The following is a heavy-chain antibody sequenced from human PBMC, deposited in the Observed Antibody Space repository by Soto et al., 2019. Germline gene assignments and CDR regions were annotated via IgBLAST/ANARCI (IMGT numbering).Heavy chain of an antibody. Sequence: SETLSLTCAVSGGSIDRSNWCSWVRQPPNKGLEWIGEIYHSGSTDYNPSLKSRVTISIDTSNNQLSLTLTSVTAADTAIYYCARGEWYSFESWGQGTLVTVSS. J-gene: IGHJ4*02. V-gene: IGHV4-4*02. CDR3: ARGEWYSFES. CDR2: IYHSGST. D-gene: IGHD3-3*01. CDR1: GGSIDRSNW.